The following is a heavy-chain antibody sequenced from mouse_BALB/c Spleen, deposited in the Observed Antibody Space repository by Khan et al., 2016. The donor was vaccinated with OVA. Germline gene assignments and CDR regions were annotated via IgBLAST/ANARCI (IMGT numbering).Heavy chain of an antibody. D-gene: IGHD2-14*01. Sequence: VPRQGSGPSLVKPPQPLSLTCSVTGDSITSGSWYWIRKFPGNKLEYMAYILYTGCTYYNPSLKSRISITRHTTKNQHYRQLNAVTTEDTATYYCARPTYRYAFAYWGDGTLVTVSA. J-gene: IGHJ3*01. CDR3: ARPTYRYAFAY. CDR1: GDSITSGS. V-gene: IGHV3-8*02. CDR2: ILYTGCT.